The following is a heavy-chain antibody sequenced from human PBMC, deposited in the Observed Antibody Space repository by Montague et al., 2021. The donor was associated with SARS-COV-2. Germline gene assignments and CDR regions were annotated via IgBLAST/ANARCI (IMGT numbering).Heavy chain of an antibody. D-gene: IGHD3-22*01. CDR2: MNISGST. Sequence: SETLSLTCAVYGGSVSDNHWSWTCHPPGPGKEWIGEMNISGSTNYNPSLTSRVTTSVDTSKNKISLKLTSVTATATAADYCAGGPRISMIVVVITDIWFDPWGQGTLVTVSS. V-gene: IGHV4-34*01. J-gene: IGHJ5*02. CDR3: AGGPRISMIVVVITDIWFDP. CDR1: GGSVSDNH.